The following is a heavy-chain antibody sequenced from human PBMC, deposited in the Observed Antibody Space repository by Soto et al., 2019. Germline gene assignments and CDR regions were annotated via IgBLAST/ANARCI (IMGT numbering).Heavy chain of an antibody. CDR2: ISGSGGST. Sequence: GGSLRLSCAASGFTFSSYAMSWVRQAPGKGLEWVSAISGSGGSTYYADSVKSRFTISRDNSKNTLYLQMNSLRAEDTAVYYCAKARSGATYNWFDPWGQGTLVTVSS. CDR3: AKARSGATYNWFDP. V-gene: IGHV3-23*01. D-gene: IGHD1-26*01. J-gene: IGHJ5*02. CDR1: GFTFSSYA.